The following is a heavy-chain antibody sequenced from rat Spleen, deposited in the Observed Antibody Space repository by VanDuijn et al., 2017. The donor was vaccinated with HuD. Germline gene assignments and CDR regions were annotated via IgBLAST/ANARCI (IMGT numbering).Heavy chain of an antibody. CDR3: TRDGYSSHYYFDY. CDR2: ISSGGRT. J-gene: IGHJ2*01. CDR1: GFSLNSNG. Sequence: QVQLKESGPGLVQPSQTLSLTCTVSGFSLNSNGLSWVRQPPGKGLEWIAAISSGGRTYYNSNFRSRLSISRDTSESQVFLKMNSLQTEDTAIYFCTRDGYSSHYYFDYWGQGVMVTVSS. D-gene: IGHD1-11*01. V-gene: IGHV2S12*01.